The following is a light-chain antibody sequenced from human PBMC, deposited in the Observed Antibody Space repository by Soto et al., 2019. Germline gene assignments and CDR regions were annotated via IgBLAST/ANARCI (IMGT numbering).Light chain of an antibody. V-gene: IGLV2-14*03. CDR3: SSYTSSSTDVV. J-gene: IGLJ2*01. CDR2: GVS. CDR1: SSDVGGYNY. Sequence: QSALTQPASVSGSPGQSITISCTGTSSDVGGYNYVSWYQQHPGKAPKLMIYGVSNRPSGVSNRFSGSKSGNTASLTISGLQAEDEADYYCSSYTSSSTDVVFGGGTKLTVL.